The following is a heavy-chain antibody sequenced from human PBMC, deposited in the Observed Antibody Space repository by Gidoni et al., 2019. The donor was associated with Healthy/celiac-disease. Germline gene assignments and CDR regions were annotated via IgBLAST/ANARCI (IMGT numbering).Heavy chain of an antibody. J-gene: IGHJ6*02. Sequence: VQLVQSGAEVKKPGASVTVSCKASGYTFTSYGITRVRRAPGKGLEWMGWTSAYNVNRNGPQKLQDRDTMTTDKSTSTAYREVKSLRSDDTAVYYWARSSGGGIYCSSTSCYTHYYYYYGMDVWGQGTTVTVSS. CDR3: ARSSGGGIYCSSTSCYTHYYYYYGMDV. V-gene: IGHV1-18*01. CDR2: TSAYNVNR. CDR1: GYTFTSYG. D-gene: IGHD2-2*02.